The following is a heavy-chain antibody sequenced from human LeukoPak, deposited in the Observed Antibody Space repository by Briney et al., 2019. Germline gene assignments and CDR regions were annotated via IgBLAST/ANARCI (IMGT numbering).Heavy chain of an antibody. Sequence: GGSLRLSCAASGFTFSSYAMSWVRQAPGKGLEWVSAISGSGGSTYYADSVKGRFTISRDNPKNTLYLQMNSLRAGDTAVYYCAKEGALVVVAATHFDYWGQGTLVTVSS. CDR1: GFTFSSYA. J-gene: IGHJ4*02. D-gene: IGHD2-15*01. CDR3: AKEGALVVVAATHFDY. V-gene: IGHV3-23*01. CDR2: ISGSGGST.